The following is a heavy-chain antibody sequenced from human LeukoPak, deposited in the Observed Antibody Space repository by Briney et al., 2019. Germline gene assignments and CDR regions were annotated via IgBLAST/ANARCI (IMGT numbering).Heavy chain of an antibody. J-gene: IGHJ4*02. V-gene: IGHV4-34*01. CDR3: ARGLVATSSGDPFDY. D-gene: IGHD5-12*01. CDR1: GGSFSGYY. Sequence: SETLSLTCAVYGGSFSGYYWSWIRQPPGKGLEWIGEINHSGSTNYNPSLKSRVTISLDTSKNQFSLKLSSVTAADTAVYYCARGLVATSSGDPFDYRGQGTLVTVSS. CDR2: INHSGST.